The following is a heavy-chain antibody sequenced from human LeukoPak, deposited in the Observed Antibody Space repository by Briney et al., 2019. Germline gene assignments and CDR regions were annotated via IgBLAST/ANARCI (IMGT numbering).Heavy chain of an antibody. CDR3: ASEAHRGGGFDS. V-gene: IGHV4-39*01. Sequence: PSETLSLTCTVSGGSISSDTYFWGWIRQPPGKGLEWIANIYFTGNTYYNPSLKSRATISVDTSKNQFSLTLSSVTAADTAVYCCASEAHRGGGFDSWGQGNQVTVSS. CDR2: IYFTGNT. D-gene: IGHD3-16*01. J-gene: IGHJ4*02. CDR1: GGSISSDTYF.